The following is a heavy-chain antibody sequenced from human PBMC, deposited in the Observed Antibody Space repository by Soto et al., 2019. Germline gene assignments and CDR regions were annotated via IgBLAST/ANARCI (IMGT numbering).Heavy chain of an antibody. J-gene: IGHJ4*02. CDR3: ARDKRDLRFLEWSYYFDY. CDR1: GFTFSSYG. V-gene: IGHV3-30*03. CDR2: ISYDGSNK. D-gene: IGHD3-3*01. Sequence: GGSLRLSCAASGFTFSSYGMHWVRQAPGKGLEWVAVISYDGSNKYYADSVKGRFTISRDNSKNTLYLQMNSLRAEDTAVYYCARDKRDLRFLEWSYYFDYWGQGTLVTVSS.